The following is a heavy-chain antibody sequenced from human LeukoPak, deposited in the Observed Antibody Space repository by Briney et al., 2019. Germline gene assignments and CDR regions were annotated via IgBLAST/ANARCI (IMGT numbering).Heavy chain of an antibody. D-gene: IGHD6-19*01. CDR2: ISSSGSTI. CDR1: GFTFSSYE. Sequence: GGSLRLSCAASGFTFSSYEMNWVRQAPGKGLERVSYISSSGSTIYYADSVKGRFTISRDNAKNSLYLQMNSLRAEDTAVYYCARERPRIAVARYYFDYWGQGTLVTVSS. CDR3: ARERPRIAVARYYFDY. V-gene: IGHV3-48*03. J-gene: IGHJ4*02.